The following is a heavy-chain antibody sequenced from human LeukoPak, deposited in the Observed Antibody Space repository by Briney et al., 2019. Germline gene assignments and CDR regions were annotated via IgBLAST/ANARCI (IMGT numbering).Heavy chain of an antibody. CDR1: GYTFTSYA. V-gene: IGHV1-3*01. D-gene: IGHD6-19*01. CDR2: INAGNGNT. Sequence: ASVKVSCKASGYTFTSYAMHWVRQAPGQRLEWMGWINAGNGNTKYSQKFQGRVTITRDTSASTAYMELSSLRSEDTAVYYCARNVRIAVAAYYYYGMDVWGQGTTVTVSS. CDR3: ARNVRIAVAAYYYYGMDV. J-gene: IGHJ6*02.